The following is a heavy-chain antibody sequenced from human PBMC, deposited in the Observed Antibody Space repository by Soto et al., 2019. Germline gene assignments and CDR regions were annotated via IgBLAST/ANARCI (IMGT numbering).Heavy chain of an antibody. CDR3: ARDQFESVRPYYDFWSGSNWFDP. CDR1: GGSISSYY. V-gene: IGHV4-59*01. Sequence: KTSETLSLTCTVSGGSISSYYWSWIRQPPGKGLEWIGYIYYSGSTNYNPSLKSRVTISVDTSKNQFSLKLSSVTAADTAVYYCARDQFESVRPYYDFWSGSNWFDPWGQGTLVTVSS. J-gene: IGHJ5*02. CDR2: IYYSGST. D-gene: IGHD3-3*01.